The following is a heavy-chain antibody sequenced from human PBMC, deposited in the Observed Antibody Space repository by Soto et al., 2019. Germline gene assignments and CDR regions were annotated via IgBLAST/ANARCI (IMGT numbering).Heavy chain of an antibody. CDR1: GFTFSSYA. CDR3: AKVPLVHPAMVTSVAFDF. D-gene: IGHD5-18*01. Sequence: PGGSLRLSCAASGFTFSSYAMSWVRQAPGKGLEWVSAISGSGGSTYYADSVKGRFTISRDNSKNTLYLQMNSLRAEDTAVYYCAKVPLVHPAMVTSVAFDFWPLRTIVSVS. V-gene: IGHV3-23*01. J-gene: IGHJ3*01. CDR2: ISGSGGST.